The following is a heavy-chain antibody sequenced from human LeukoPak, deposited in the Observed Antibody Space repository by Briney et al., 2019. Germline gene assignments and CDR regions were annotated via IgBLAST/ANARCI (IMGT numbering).Heavy chain of an antibody. V-gene: IGHV1-8*01. D-gene: IGHD2-15*01. Sequence: ASVTVSCKASGYTFTSYDINWVRQATGLGLEWMGWMNPNSGNTGYAQKFQGRVTMTRNTSISTAYMELSSLRSEDTAVYYCARGQFVVVVAATPMGFDPWGQGTLVTVSS. J-gene: IGHJ5*02. CDR3: ARGQFVVVVAATPMGFDP. CDR1: GYTFTSYD. CDR2: MNPNSGNT.